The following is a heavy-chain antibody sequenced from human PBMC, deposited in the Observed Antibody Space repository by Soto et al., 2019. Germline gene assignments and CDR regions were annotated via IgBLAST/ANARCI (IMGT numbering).Heavy chain of an antibody. J-gene: IGHJ6*02. CDR3: AREGGGTVSGGMDV. CDR2: IYYSGST. CDR1: GGSISSGGYY. V-gene: IGHV4-31*03. D-gene: IGHD1-26*01. Sequence: QVQLQESGPGLVKPSQTLSLTCTVSGGSISSGGYYWSWIRQHPGKGLEWIGYIYYSGSTYYNPSLKSRITISVDTSKNEFSLKLSSVTAADTAVYYCAREGGGTVSGGMDVWGQGTTVTVSS.